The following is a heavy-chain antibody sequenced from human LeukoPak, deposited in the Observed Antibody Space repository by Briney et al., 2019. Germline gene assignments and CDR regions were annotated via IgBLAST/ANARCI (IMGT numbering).Heavy chain of an antibody. CDR2: IRGDESRK. J-gene: IGHJ3*02. Sequence: PGGSLRLSCAASGFAFNSYTINWVRQAPGKGLEWVANIRGDESRKYYLDSVTGRFTISRDNAKNSLYLQMNSLRAEDTAVYYCARDANYHVNSDYYDAFDIWGQGTMVTVSS. CDR3: ARDANYHVNSDYYDAFDI. D-gene: IGHD3-22*01. V-gene: IGHV3-7*01. CDR1: GFAFNSYT.